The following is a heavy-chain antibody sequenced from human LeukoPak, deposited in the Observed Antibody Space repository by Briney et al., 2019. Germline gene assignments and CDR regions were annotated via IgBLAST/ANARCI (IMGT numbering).Heavy chain of an antibody. V-gene: IGHV7-4-1*01. D-gene: IGHD3-22*01. CDR3: ARVVRGSSAYRYYFDY. CDR1: GYTFTSYG. J-gene: IGHJ4*02. CDR2: INTNTGNP. Sequence: ASVKVSCKASGYTFTSYGLNWVRQAPGQGLEWMGWINTNTGNPTYAQGFTGRFVFSLDTSVSTAYLQIRSLKAEDTAVYYCARVVRGSSAYRYYFDYWGQGTLVTVSS.